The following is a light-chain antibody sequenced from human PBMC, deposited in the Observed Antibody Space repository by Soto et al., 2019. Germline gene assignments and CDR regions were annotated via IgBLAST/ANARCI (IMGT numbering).Light chain of an antibody. Sequence: EIVLTQSPGTLSLSPGERATLSCRASQSVGRNYLAWYKQKPGQAPRLLIYGASSRATGIPDTFSGSGSGTDFTRTISRLEPEDFAVYYCQQYASSPLTFGGGTKVEIK. CDR2: GAS. J-gene: IGKJ4*01. CDR3: QQYASSPLT. CDR1: QSVGRNY. V-gene: IGKV3-20*01.